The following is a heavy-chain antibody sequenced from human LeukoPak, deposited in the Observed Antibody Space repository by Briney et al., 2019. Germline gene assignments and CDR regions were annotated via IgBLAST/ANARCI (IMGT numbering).Heavy chain of an antibody. D-gene: IGHD3-22*01. V-gene: IGHV4-59*12. J-gene: IGHJ3*02. CDR1: GGSISSYY. CDR2: IYYSGST. CDR3: ARGAPRYYDSSGYMRYAFDI. Sequence: PSETLSLTCTVSGGSISSYYWSWIRQPPGKGLEWIGYIYYSGSTNYNPSLKSRVTISVDTSKNQFSLKLSSVTAADTAVYYCARGAPRYYDSSGYMRYAFDIWGQGTMVTVSS.